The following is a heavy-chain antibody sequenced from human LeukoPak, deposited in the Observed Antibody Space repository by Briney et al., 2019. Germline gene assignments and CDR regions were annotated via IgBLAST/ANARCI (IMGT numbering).Heavy chain of an antibody. D-gene: IGHD3-22*01. CDR2: INTNTGNP. Sequence: ASVKVSCKASGYTFTSYAMNWVRQAPGQGLEWMGWINTNTGNPTYAQGFTGRFVFSLDTSVSTAYLQISSLKAEDTAVYYCARDARYYYDSSGYPLRYFQHWGQGTLVTVSS. J-gene: IGHJ1*01. V-gene: IGHV7-4-1*02. CDR1: GYTFTSYA. CDR3: ARDARYYYDSSGYPLRYFQH.